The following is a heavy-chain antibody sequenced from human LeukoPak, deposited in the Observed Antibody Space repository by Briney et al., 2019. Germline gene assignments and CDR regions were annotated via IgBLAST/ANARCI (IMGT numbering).Heavy chain of an antibody. Sequence: SETLSLTCTVSGGSISSISYYWSWIRQPPGKGLEWIGYIYYSGSTNYNPSLKSRVTISVDTSKNQFSLKLSSVTAADTAVYYCARDHSVATISYWGQGALVTVSS. D-gene: IGHD5-12*01. CDR3: ARDHSVATISY. V-gene: IGHV4-61*01. CDR2: IYYSGST. CDR1: GGSISSISYY. J-gene: IGHJ4*02.